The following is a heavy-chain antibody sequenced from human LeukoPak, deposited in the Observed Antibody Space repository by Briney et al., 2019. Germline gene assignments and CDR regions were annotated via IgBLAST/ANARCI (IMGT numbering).Heavy chain of an antibody. Sequence: SETLSLTCTVSGDSISSYYWSWIRQPPGKGLEWIGYIHYSGSTNYNPSLKSRVTISLDTSKKQFSLKLSSVTAADTAVYYCARADYYDSSGMLDYWGQGTLVTVSS. D-gene: IGHD3-22*01. CDR3: ARADYYDSSGMLDY. J-gene: IGHJ4*02. CDR2: IHYSGST. CDR1: GDSISSYY. V-gene: IGHV4-59*01.